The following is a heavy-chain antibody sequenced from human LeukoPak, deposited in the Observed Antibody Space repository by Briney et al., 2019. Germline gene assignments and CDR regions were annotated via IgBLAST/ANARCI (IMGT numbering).Heavy chain of an antibody. V-gene: IGHV3-30-3*01. J-gene: IGHJ4*02. CDR3: ARDTNYDSSGGDY. Sequence: GGSLRLSCAASGFTFSSYAMHWVRQAPGKGLEWVAVISYDGSNKYYADSVKGRFTISRDNSKNTLYLQMNSLRAEDTAVYYCARDTNYDSSGGDYWGQGTLVTVSS. D-gene: IGHD3-22*01. CDR2: ISYDGSNK. CDR1: GFTFSSYA.